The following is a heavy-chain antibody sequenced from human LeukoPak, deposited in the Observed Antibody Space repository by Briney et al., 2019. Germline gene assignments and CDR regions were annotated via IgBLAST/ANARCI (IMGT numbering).Heavy chain of an antibody. CDR3: ARHSDVDNWDHYFDY. D-gene: IGHD1-20*01. J-gene: IGHJ4*02. CDR1: GFTFSSYA. CDR2: ISYDGSNK. Sequence: GRSLRLSCAASGFTFSSYAMPWVRQAPGKGLEWVAVISYDGSNKYYADSVKHRFTISRDNSKNTLYLQMNSLRAEDTAVYYCARHSDVDNWDHYFDYWGQGTLVTVSS. V-gene: IGHV3-30-3*01.